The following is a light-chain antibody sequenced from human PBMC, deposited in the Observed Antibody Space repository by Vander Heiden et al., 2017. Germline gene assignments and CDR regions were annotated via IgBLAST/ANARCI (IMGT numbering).Light chain of an antibody. V-gene: IGLV2-8*01. CDR2: EVT. CDR1: NTAVGGYNY. J-gene: IGLJ1*01. Sequence: QSTLTQPPSASGYPEHSVTNSFTGANTAVGGYNYVSWYQQSPGEAPKLIIDEVTKRPSGVPDRFSASKSGNTASLTVSGLQAEDEADYYCSSYGGRNNYVFGSGTKITVL. CDR3: SSYGGRNNYV.